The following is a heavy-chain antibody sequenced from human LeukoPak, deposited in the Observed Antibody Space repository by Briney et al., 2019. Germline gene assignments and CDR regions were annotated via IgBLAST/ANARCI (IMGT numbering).Heavy chain of an antibody. CDR2: INYSGST. Sequence: SETLSLTCSVSGGSICTYYWGWIRQAPGKGLEWIGHINYSGSTDYNPSLKSRVTISVDTSKNQLSLKMRSVAAPDTAVSCCAREYSSFEYWGQGTLVTVSS. D-gene: IGHD6-13*01. CDR3: AREYSSFEY. J-gene: IGHJ4*02. CDR1: GGSICTYY. V-gene: IGHV4-59*13.